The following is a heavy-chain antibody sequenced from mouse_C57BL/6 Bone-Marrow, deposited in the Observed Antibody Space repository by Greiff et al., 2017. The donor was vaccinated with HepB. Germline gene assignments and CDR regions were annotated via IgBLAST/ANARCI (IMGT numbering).Heavy chain of an antibody. CDR3: TRATTVPFDWYFDV. CDR2: ISSGGDYI. V-gene: IGHV5-9-1*02. CDR1: GFTFSSYA. Sequence: EVQGVESGEGLVKPGGSLKLSCAASGFTFSSYAMSWVRQTPEKRLEWVAYISSGGDYIYYADTVKGRFTISSDNARNTLYLQMSSLKSEDTAMYYCTRATTVPFDWYFDVWGTGTTVTVSS. J-gene: IGHJ1*03. D-gene: IGHD1-1*01.